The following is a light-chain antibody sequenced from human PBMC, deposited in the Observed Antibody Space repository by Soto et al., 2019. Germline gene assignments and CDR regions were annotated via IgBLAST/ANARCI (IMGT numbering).Light chain of an antibody. CDR2: GAS. CDR1: QSVSSN. CDR3: KQYNHWGT. J-gene: IGKJ1*01. Sequence: EIVMTQSPATLSVSPGERATLSCRASQSVSSNLAWYQQKPGQAPRLLIYGASTRATGIPARFSGSGSGTEFTLTISSVQSEDFAASYCKQYNHWGTFGQGNKVEIK. V-gene: IGKV3-15*01.